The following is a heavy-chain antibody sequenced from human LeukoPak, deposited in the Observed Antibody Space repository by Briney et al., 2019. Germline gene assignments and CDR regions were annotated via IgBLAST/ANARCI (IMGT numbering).Heavy chain of an antibody. V-gene: IGHV3-73*01. CDR3: IRHVEYVTPDS. J-gene: IGHJ4*02. D-gene: IGHD2-21*02. Sequence: GGSLRLSCAASGIGFQGSAVHWVRQPSGRGLEWVGCMRDRNKNYATIYGASMRGRFTISRDDSMNTATLQLNSLRTEDTAVYFCIRHVEYVTPDSWGQGTLVTVSS. CDR1: GIGFQGSA. CDR2: MRDRNKNYAT.